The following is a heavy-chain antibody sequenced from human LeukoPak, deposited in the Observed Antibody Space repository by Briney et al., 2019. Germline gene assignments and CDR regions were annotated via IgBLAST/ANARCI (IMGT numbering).Heavy chain of an antibody. D-gene: IGHD6-13*01. Sequence: PSETLSLTCTVSGGSISSSSYYWGWIRQPPGKGLEWIGSIYYSGSTYYNPSLKSRVTISVDTSKNQFSLKLSSVTAADTAVYYCARVTAAAGKVHWFDPWGQGTLVTVSS. CDR3: ARVTAAAGKVHWFDP. J-gene: IGHJ5*02. CDR1: GGSISSSSYY. CDR2: IYYSGST. V-gene: IGHV4-39*07.